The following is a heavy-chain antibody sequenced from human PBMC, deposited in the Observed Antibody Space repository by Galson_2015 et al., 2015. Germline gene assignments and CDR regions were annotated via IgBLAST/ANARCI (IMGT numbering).Heavy chain of an antibody. V-gene: IGHV3-13*01. D-gene: IGHD6-19*01. CDR1: EFTFSNYD. CDR3: TRGVDRALARDYPFEI. Sequence: SLRLSCAASEFTFSNYDIHRVRQATGKGLEWVSAIGTTGDTYYADSVKGRFTISRENAKNSLHLQMNSLTAGDTAVYYRTRGVDRALARDYPFEICGQRTMVALSP. CDR2: IGTTGDT. J-gene: IGHJ3*02.